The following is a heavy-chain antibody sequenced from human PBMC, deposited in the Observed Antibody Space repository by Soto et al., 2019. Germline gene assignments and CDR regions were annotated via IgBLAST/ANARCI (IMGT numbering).Heavy chain of an antibody. CDR3: ARGFEEDAFDI. D-gene: IGHD3-9*01. Sequence: QVQLQESGPGLVKPSQTLSLTCTVSGGSISSGDYYWGWIRQPPGKGLEWIGYIYYSGSTYYNQSLKSRVTQSVDTSKNQFSLKLSSVTAEDTAVYYCARGFEEDAFDIWGQGTIVTVSS. V-gene: IGHV4-30-4*01. CDR1: GGSISSGDYY. CDR2: IYYSGST. J-gene: IGHJ3*02.